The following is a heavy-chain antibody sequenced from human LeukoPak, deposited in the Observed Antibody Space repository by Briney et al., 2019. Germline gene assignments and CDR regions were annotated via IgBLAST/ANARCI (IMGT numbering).Heavy chain of an antibody. CDR1: GFTVSGTY. CDR3: AKVGREQLRPCSTTNCYIDY. CDR2: IYSGGST. Sequence: GGSLRLSCAASGFTVSGTYMTWVRQPPGQGLEWVSLIYSGGSTYYADSVNGRFTISRGDSTNTLYLQMHSLSSEDTAVYYCAKVGREQLRPCSTTNCYIDYWGQGTLVTVSS. V-gene: IGHV3-66*02. J-gene: IGHJ4*02. D-gene: IGHD2-2*01.